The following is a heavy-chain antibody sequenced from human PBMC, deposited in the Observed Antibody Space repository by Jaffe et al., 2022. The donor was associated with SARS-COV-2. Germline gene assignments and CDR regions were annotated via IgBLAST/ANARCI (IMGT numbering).Heavy chain of an antibody. CDR2: ITSGSVNV. CDR1: GFTFSGYG. CDR3: AREGSTSGRILDY. V-gene: IGHV3-48*01. J-gene: IGHJ4*02. D-gene: IGHD3-10*01. Sequence: EVQLVESGGGLVQPGGSLRLSCVASGFTFSGYGMNWVRQAPGKGLEWLSYITSGSVNVYYAASVEGRFTVSKDNAKNSLYLHIINLRAEDTAVYYCAREGSTSGRILDYWGQGTLVTVSS.